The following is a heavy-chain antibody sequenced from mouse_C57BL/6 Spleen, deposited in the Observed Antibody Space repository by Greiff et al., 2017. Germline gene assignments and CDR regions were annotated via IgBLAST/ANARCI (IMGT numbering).Heavy chain of an antibody. D-gene: IGHD1-1*02. Sequence: VQLQQSGAELVKPGASVKLSCKASGYTFTSYWMPWVNQRPGQGLEWIGYINPSSGYTKYNQKFKDKVTLTADKSSSTDYMQLSSLTYEDSAVYYCARGGGYGSCYWYFDVWGTGTTVTVSS. CDR3: ARGGGYGSCYWYFDV. J-gene: IGHJ1*03. CDR1: GYTFTSYW. CDR2: INPSSGYT. V-gene: IGHV1-7*01.